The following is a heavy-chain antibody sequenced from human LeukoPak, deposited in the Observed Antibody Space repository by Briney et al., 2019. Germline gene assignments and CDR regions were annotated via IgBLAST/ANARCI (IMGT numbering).Heavy chain of an antibody. J-gene: IGHJ5*02. CDR3: ARGSGCHGS. D-gene: IGHD6-19*01. CDR1: GASISRSY. Sequence: PSETLSLTRSVSGASISRSYWTWIRQPPGKGLEWIGNIHYSGDTNHNPSLKSRVTISLDTSRNQFSLKLSSVTAADTAVYYCARGSGCHGSWGQGTLVTVSS. V-gene: IGHV4-59*08. CDR2: IHYSGDT.